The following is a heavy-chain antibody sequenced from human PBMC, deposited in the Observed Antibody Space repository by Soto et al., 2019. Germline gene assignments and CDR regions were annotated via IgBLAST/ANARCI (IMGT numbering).Heavy chain of an antibody. Sequence: GGSLRLSCAASGFTFDDYAMHWVRQVPGKGLEWVSGINWNSGSIGYGDSVKGRFAISRDNANNSLHLQMNSLSAEDTAFYYCVKDESINWYSGHFRHWGQGTLVTVS. CDR1: GFTFDDYA. D-gene: IGHD6-13*01. CDR3: VKDESINWYSGHFRH. J-gene: IGHJ1*01. V-gene: IGHV3-9*01. CDR2: INWNSGSI.